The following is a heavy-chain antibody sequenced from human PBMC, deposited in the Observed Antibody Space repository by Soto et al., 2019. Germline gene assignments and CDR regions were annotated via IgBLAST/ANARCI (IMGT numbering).Heavy chain of an antibody. CDR2: INHSGST. CDR1: GGSFSGYY. Sequence: KTSETLSLTCAVYGGSFSGYYWSWIRQPPGKGLEWIGEINHSGSTNYNPSLKSRVTISVDTSKNQFSLKLSSVTAADTAVYYCARRGKFQHIVVVTATPGDMDVWGQGTTVTVSS. J-gene: IGHJ6*02. D-gene: IGHD2-21*02. V-gene: IGHV4-34*01. CDR3: ARRGKFQHIVVVTATPGDMDV.